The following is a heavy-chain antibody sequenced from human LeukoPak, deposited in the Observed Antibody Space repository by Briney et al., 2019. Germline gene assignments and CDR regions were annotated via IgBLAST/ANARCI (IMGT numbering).Heavy chain of an antibody. CDR2: IYYGGYT. Sequence: SETLSLTCTVSGGSISSNNYYWRWIRQPPGKGLEWIGSIYYGGYTYYNPSLKSRVTISVDTSKNQFSLKLSSVTAADTAIYYCQSRFLEWLLDYWGQGTLVTVSS. CDR1: GGSISSNNYY. D-gene: IGHD3-3*01. V-gene: IGHV4-39*01. CDR3: QSRFLEWLLDY. J-gene: IGHJ4*02.